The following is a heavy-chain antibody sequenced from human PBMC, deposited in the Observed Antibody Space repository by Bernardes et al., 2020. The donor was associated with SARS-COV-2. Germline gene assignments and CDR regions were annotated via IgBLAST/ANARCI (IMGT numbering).Heavy chain of an antibody. D-gene: IGHD3-3*01. CDR1: VFTFEDYT. Sequence: GGSMRLSGAASVFTFEDYTMHWVRQVPGKGLEWVSLVSWDGSTTNYADSVKGRFIISRDSSRNTVHLQMDSLRKEDTALYYCATERQSLTVFGVGHDAFDFWGQGTMVTVSS. V-gene: IGHV3-43*01. CDR2: VSWDGSTT. J-gene: IGHJ3*01. CDR3: ATERQSLTVFGVGHDAFDF.